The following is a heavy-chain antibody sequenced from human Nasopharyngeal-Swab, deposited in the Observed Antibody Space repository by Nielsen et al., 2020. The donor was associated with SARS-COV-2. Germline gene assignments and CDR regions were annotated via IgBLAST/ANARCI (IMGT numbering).Heavy chain of an antibody. Sequence: GESLKISCAAPGFTFSSYWMHWVRQAPGKGLVWVARIKSDGSSTSYADSVKGQFTISRDNAKNTLYLQMNSLRAEDTAVYYCARAYYFDSWGQGTLVTVSS. CDR3: ARAYYFDS. CDR2: IKSDGSST. V-gene: IGHV3-74*01. CDR1: GFTFSSYW. J-gene: IGHJ4*02.